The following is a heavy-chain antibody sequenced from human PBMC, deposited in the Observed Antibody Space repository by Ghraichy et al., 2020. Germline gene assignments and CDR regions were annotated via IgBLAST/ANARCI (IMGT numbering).Heavy chain of an antibody. Sequence: ASVKVSCKASGYNFAKYWMHWVRQAPGQGLEWLGIIKPSEDETTYADKFQGRVTMTRDTSTNTVYMELSSLRSEDTAIYYCAREDGSFAQWGQGTLVTVSS. CDR2: IKPSEDET. D-gene: IGHD3-10*01. V-gene: IGHV1-46*01. CDR1: GYNFAKYW. CDR3: AREDGSFAQ. J-gene: IGHJ4*02.